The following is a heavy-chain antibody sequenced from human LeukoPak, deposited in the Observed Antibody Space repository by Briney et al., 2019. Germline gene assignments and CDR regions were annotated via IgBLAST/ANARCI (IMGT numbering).Heavy chain of an antibody. D-gene: IGHD3-10*01. Sequence: GGSLRPSCAASGFTFSSYSMNWVRQAPGKGLEWVSSISSSSSYIYYADSVKGRFTISRDNAKNSLYLQMNSLRAEDTAVYYCASSSPTGSGSFHWGQGTLVTVSS. V-gene: IGHV3-21*01. CDR3: ASSSPTGSGSFH. CDR1: GFTFSSYS. CDR2: ISSSSSYI. J-gene: IGHJ4*02.